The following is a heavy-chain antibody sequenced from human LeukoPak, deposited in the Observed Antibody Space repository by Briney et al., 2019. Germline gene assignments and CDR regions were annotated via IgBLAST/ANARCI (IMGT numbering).Heavy chain of an antibody. CDR3: ARIGGVVVFDY. Sequence: SETLSLTCAVYGGSFSGYYWSWIRQPPGKGLEWIGEINHSGSTNYNPSLKSRVTISVDTSKNQFSLKLSSMTAADTAVYYCARIGGVVVFDYWGQGTLVTVSS. D-gene: IGHD2-15*01. CDR2: INHSGST. V-gene: IGHV4-34*01. J-gene: IGHJ4*02. CDR1: GGSFSGYY.